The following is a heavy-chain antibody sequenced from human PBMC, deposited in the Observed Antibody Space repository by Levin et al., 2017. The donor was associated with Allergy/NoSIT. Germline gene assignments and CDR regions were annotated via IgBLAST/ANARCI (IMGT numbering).Heavy chain of an antibody. V-gene: IGHV3-30*18. CDR1: GFTFSSYG. CDR3: AKLPPDSSCYVDY. CDR2: ISYDGSNK. Sequence: GESLKISCAASGFTFSSYGMHWVRQAPGKGLEWVAVISYDGSNKYYADSVKGRFTISRDNSKNTLYLQMNSLRAEDTAVYYCAKLPPDSSCYVDYWGQGTLVTVSS. D-gene: IGHD3-22*01. J-gene: IGHJ4*02.